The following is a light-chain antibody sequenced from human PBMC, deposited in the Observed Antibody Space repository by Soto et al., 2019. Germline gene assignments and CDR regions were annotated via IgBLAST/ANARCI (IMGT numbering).Light chain of an antibody. CDR2: EVN. Sequence: QSVLTQPASGSGSPGQSITISCTGTSSDVGSYNLVSWYQQHPGKAPKLMLYEVNNRPSGVSNRFSASKSGYTASLTISGLQAEDEPDYYCSSYTSTSTWVFGGGTKLTLL. CDR1: SSDVGSYNL. J-gene: IGLJ3*02. CDR3: SSYTSTSTWV. V-gene: IGLV2-14*02.